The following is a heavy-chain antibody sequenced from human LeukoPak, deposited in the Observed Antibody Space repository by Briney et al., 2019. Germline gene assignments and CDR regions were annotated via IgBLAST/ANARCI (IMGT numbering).Heavy chain of an antibody. D-gene: IGHD3-10*01. CDR3: ARGALLWFGAKMEYYFDY. CDR1: GGSISSSTYY. J-gene: IGHJ4*02. Sequence: SETLSLTCIVSGGSISSSTYYWGWIRQPPGKGLEWIGYIYPSGSTYYNPSLKSRVSVSLDTSKNQLSLTLTSVTAADTAVYYCARGALLWFGAKMEYYFDYWGQGTPLTVSS. V-gene: IGHV4-39*07. CDR2: IYPSGST.